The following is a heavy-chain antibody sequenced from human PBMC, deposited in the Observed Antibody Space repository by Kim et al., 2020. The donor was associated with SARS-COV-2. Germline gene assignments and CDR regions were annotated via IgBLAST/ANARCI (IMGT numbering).Heavy chain of an antibody. CDR2: ISYDGSNK. V-gene: IGHV3-30*04. D-gene: IGHD4-17*01. CDR3: VYGDYANWFDP. Sequence: GRSLRLSCAASGFTFSSYAMHWVRQAPGKGLEWVAVISYDGSNKYYADSVKGRFTISRDNSKNTLYLQINSLRAEDTAVYYCVYGDYANWFDPWGQGTLVTVSS. CDR1: GFTFSSYA. J-gene: IGHJ5*02.